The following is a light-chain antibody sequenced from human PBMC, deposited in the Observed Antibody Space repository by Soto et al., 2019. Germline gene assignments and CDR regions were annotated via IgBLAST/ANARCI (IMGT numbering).Light chain of an antibody. CDR2: KAS. CDR3: QHQVT. Sequence: DIQMTQSPSTLSASLGDRVTITCRASQSISSWLAWYQQKPGNAPKLLIYKASSLESGVPSRFSGSGSGTEFTLTISSLQPDDFANYYCQHQVTFGQGTKMEIK. V-gene: IGKV1-5*03. CDR1: QSISSW. J-gene: IGKJ2*01.